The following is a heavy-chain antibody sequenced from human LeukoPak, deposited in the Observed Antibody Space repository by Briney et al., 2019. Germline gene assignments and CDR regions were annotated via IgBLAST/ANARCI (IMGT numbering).Heavy chain of an antibody. Sequence: GGSLRLSCAASGFTFSSYAMHWVRQAPGKGLEWVAVISYDGSNKYYADSVKGRFTISRDSSKNTLYLQMNSLRAEDTAVYYCATGGSGYHRSWGQGTLVTVSS. V-gene: IGHV3-30-3*01. D-gene: IGHD3-22*01. CDR2: ISYDGSNK. CDR3: ATGGSGYHRS. CDR1: GFTFSSYA. J-gene: IGHJ1*01.